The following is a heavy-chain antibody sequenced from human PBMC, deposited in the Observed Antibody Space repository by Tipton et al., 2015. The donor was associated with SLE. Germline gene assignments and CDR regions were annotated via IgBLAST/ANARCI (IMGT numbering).Heavy chain of an antibody. J-gene: IGHJ6*02. CDR2: WYYSGST. CDR3: ARDLASYYGVDV. Sequence: TLSLTCTVSGGSISSYYWTWIRQPPGKGLERIGYWYYSGSTNYNPSLKSRVTISADTSKNQFSLILSSVTAADTAVYYCARDLASYYGVDVWGQGTTVTVSS. CDR1: GGSISSYY. V-gene: IGHV4-59*01.